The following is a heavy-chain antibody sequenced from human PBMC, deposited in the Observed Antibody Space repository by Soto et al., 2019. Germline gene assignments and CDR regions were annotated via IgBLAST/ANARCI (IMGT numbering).Heavy chain of an antibody. D-gene: IGHD6-13*01. Sequence: QIQLVQSGTEVKKPGATVRVSCKASGYTFISYGISWVRQAPGQGLEWMGWISTYNVNTNYAQKFQGRVTMATDTPTSTAHRELRSLSPADTAGYYGARAGNSTRGLALLGTGPPGVEIDYWAQGTQVTVSS. CDR1: GYTFISYG. CDR3: ARAGNSTRGLALLGTGPPGVEIDY. V-gene: IGHV1-18*01. J-gene: IGHJ4*02. CDR2: ISTYNVNT.